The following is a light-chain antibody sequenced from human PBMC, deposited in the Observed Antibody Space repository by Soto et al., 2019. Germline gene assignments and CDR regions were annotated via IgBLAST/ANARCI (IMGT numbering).Light chain of an antibody. CDR2: DAS. Sequence: EVVLTQSPATLSLSPGERATLACMSSQSISGLAWYQQKPGQAPRLLIYDASNRATDIPARFSGSGSGTDFTLTISSLEPEDFAVYYCQQRGAFGQGTKVEI. CDR1: QSISG. J-gene: IGKJ2*01. V-gene: IGKV3-11*01. CDR3: QQRGA.